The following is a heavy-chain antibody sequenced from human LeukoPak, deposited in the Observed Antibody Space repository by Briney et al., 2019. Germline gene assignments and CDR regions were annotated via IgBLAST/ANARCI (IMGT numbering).Heavy chain of an antibody. J-gene: IGHJ4*02. CDR1: GYTFTSYY. Sequence: GASVKVSCKASGYTFTSYYMHWVRQAPGQGLEWMGIINPSGGSTSYAQKFQGRVTMTRDTSTSTVYMELSSLRSEDTAVYHCAGELRGYSYGANFDYWGQGTLVTVSS. V-gene: IGHV1-46*01. CDR3: AGELRGYSYGANFDY. D-gene: IGHD5-18*01. CDR2: INPSGGST.